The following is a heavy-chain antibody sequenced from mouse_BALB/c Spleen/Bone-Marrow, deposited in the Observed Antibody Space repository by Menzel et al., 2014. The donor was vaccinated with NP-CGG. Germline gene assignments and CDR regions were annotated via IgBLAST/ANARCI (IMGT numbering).Heavy chain of an antibody. CDR2: ISVSDNA. V-gene: IGHV5-6-5*01. Sequence: EESGGRLVTPGTPLTLTCTVSGFSLSSFAMSWVRQAPGKGLEWIGAISVSDNAYYATWAEGRFTISXTATTVDLKNTSPTTEDTATYFCARVYPVWISGTGYLNLWGQGTLVTVS. D-gene: IGHD1-3*01. CDR3: ARVYPVWISGTGYLNL. J-gene: IGHJ3*02. CDR1: GFSLSSFA.